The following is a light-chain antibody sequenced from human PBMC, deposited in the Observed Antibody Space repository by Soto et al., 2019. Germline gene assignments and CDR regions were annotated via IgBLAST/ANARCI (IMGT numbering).Light chain of an antibody. V-gene: IGKV3-15*01. CDR2: GAS. CDR3: QQYDDWSLT. CDR1: QSVSSK. Sequence: EIVMTQSQATLSVSPGERATLSCRASQSVSSKLAWYQQKPGQAPRLLIYGASSRATGIPARFSGSASGTDFTLTISSLQSEDFAVYYCQQYDDWSLTFGQGTKVEIK. J-gene: IGKJ1*01.